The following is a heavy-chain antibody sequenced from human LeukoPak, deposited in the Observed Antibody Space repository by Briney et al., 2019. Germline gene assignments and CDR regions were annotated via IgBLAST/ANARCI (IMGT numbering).Heavy chain of an antibody. CDR1: GGSFSGYY. CDR3: ARESRITIFGVVSDFDY. V-gene: IGHV4-34*01. J-gene: IGHJ4*02. Sequence: PSETLSLTCAVYGGSFSGYYWSWIRQPPGKGLEWIGEINDSGSTNYNPSLKSRVTISVDTSKNQFSLKLSSVTAADTAVYYCARESRITIFGVVSDFDYWGQGTLVTVSS. D-gene: IGHD3-3*01. CDR2: INDSGST.